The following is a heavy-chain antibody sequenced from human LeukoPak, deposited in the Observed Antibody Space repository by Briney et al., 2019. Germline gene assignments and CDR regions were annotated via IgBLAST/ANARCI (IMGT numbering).Heavy chain of an antibody. D-gene: IGHD3-10*01. CDR2: IIPIFGTA. CDR3: GLTMVRGVIFPVDY. Sequence: GASVKVSFKASGGTFSSYAISWVRQAPGQGLEWMGGIIPIFGTANYAQKFQGRVTITTDESTSTAYMELSSLRSEDTAVYYCGLTMVRGVIFPVDYWGQGTLVTVSS. V-gene: IGHV1-69*05. CDR1: GGTFSSYA. J-gene: IGHJ4*02.